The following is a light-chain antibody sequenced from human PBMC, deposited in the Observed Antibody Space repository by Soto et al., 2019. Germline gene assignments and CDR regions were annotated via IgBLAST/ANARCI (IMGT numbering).Light chain of an antibody. J-gene: IGLJ1*01. V-gene: IGLV2-14*01. CDR3: SSYTSSSTSYG. Sequence: QSVLTQPASVSGSPGQSSTLSCTGTSSDVGGYNYVSWYQPHPGTAPQLMIYEVSKRPSGVSNRFSGSKSGNTSSLTISGLQAEDEADYYCSSYTSSSTSYGFGTGTKLTGL. CDR1: SSDVGGYNY. CDR2: EVS.